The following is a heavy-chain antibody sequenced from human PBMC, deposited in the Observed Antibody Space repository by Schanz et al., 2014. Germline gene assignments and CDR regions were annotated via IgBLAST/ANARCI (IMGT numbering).Heavy chain of an antibody. Sequence: QVQLVESGGGVVQPGRSLRLSCAASGFTFSSYALHWVRQAPGKGLEWVAFVPFDGSQKFYADSVKGRFTISRDNSKNTVYLQMNSLRPGDTAVYYCARGGPAYYFDDWGQGTLVNVSS. V-gene: IGHV3-30*04. CDR1: GFTFSSYA. CDR3: ARGGPAYYFDD. CDR2: VPFDGSQK. J-gene: IGHJ4*02.